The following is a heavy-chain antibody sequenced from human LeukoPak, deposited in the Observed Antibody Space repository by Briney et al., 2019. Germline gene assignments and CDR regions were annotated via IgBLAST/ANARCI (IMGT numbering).Heavy chain of an antibody. V-gene: IGHV3-23*01. CDR2: ISGSGGSA. D-gene: IGHD6-25*01. J-gene: IGHJ4*02. Sequence: PGGSLRLSCAASGFTFSSYTMNWVRQAPGQGLEWVSGISGSGGSAYYADSVKGRFTISRDNSKNTPYVQMNSLRAEDTAVYYCAKGTDAMISGKYVFDYWGQGTLVTVSS. CDR1: GFTFSSYT. CDR3: AKGTDAMISGKYVFDY.